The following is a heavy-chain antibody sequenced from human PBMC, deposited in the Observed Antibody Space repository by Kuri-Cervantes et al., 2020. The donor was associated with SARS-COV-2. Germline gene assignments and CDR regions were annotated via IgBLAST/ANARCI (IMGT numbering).Heavy chain of an antibody. CDR1: GFTFSNAW. D-gene: IGHD3-9*01. J-gene: IGHJ6*02. CDR2: IKSKTDGGTT. CDR3: TTIWLFRDIYYYGMDV. V-gene: IGHV3-15*01. Sequence: GGSLRLSRAASGFTFSNAWMSWVRQAPGKGLEWVGRIKSKTDGGTTDYAAPVKGRFTISRDDSKNTLYLQMNSLKTEDTAVYYCTTIWLFRDIYYYGMDVWGQGTTVTVSS.